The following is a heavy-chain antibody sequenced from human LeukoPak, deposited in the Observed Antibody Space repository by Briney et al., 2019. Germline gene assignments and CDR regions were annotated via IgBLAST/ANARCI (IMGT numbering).Heavy chain of an antibody. CDR1: GFTFSTYT. CDR2: IDPRSSYM. J-gene: IGHJ4*02. Sequence: GESLRLSCSASGFTFSTYTMNWARQAPGKGLEWVSSIDPRSSYMYYADSVKGRFTISRDNAKNSLYLQMNSLRAEDTAVYYCARDLRDYYDSSGYSLSHWGQGTLVTVSS. D-gene: IGHD3-22*01. V-gene: IGHV3-21*04. CDR3: ARDLRDYYDSSGYSLSH.